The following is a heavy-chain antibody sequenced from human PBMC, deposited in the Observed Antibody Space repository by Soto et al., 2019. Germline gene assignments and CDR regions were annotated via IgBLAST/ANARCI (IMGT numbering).Heavy chain of an antibody. J-gene: IGHJ4*02. V-gene: IGHV4-59*01. Sequence: SETLSLTCIVSGGSISSYYRSWIRQPPGKGLEWIGYIYYSGSTNYNPSLKRRGTISVATSTLYFSLNLSSVTAADTALYSCARVSSSAYGTVVYYFDYWGQGTLVTVSS. D-gene: IGHD2-21*01. CDR3: ARVSSSAYGTVVYYFDY. CDR2: IYYSGST. CDR1: GGSISSYY.